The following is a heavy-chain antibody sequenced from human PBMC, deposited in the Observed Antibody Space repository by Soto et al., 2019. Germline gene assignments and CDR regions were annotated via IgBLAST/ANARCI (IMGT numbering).Heavy chain of an antibody. Sequence: PGGSLRLSCAASGFTFSSYSMNWVRQAPGKGLEWVSYISSSSSTIYYADSVKGRFTISRDNAKNSLYLQMNSLRDEDTAVYYCARVSYYDFWSGYYTTDYYYGMDVWGQGTTVTVSS. CDR2: ISSSSSTI. D-gene: IGHD3-3*01. CDR3: ARVSYYDFWSGYYTTDYYYGMDV. V-gene: IGHV3-48*02. J-gene: IGHJ6*02. CDR1: GFTFSSYS.